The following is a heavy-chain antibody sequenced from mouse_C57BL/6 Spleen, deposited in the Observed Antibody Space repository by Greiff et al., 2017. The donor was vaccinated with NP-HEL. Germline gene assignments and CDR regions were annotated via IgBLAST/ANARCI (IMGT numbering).Heavy chain of an antibody. J-gene: IGHJ1*03. Sequence: QVQLKQSGAELVKPGASVKMSCKASGYTFTSYWITWVKQRPGQGLEWIGDIYPGSGSTNYNEKFKSKATLTVDTSSSTAYMQLSSLTSEDSAVYYCAKDWDRYFDVWGTGTTVTVSS. D-gene: IGHD3-3*01. V-gene: IGHV1-55*01. CDR3: AKDWDRYFDV. CDR2: IYPGSGST. CDR1: GYTFTSYW.